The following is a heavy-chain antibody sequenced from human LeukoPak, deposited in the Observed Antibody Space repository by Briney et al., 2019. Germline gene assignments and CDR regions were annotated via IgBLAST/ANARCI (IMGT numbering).Heavy chain of an antibody. CDR3: ARAHSSRFDY. CDR1: GFTFSSYS. J-gene: IGHJ4*02. D-gene: IGHD6-19*01. V-gene: IGHV3-21*01. Sequence: GGSLRLSCAASGFTFSSYSMNWVRQAPGKGLEWVSSISSSSSYIYYADSVKGRFTISRDNAKYSLYLQMNSLRAEDTAVYYCARAHSSRFDYWGQGTLVTVRS. CDR2: ISSSSSYI.